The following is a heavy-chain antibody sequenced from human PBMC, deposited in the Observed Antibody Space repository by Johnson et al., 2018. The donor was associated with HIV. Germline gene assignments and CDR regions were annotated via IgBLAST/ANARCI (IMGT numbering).Heavy chain of an antibody. CDR2: ISYDGHNK. CDR3: ARDQAIFGVVLASDAFDI. D-gene: IGHD3-3*01. J-gene: IGHJ3*02. Sequence: QVQLVESGGGVVQPGRSLRLSCAASGFTFSSYGMHCFRQAPGKGPELVAVISYDGHNKYYADSVKGRFTISRDNSRNTLYLQMNSLRAEDTAVYYCARDQAIFGVVLASDAFDIWGQGTMVTVSA. V-gene: IGHV3-30*03. CDR1: GFTFSSYG.